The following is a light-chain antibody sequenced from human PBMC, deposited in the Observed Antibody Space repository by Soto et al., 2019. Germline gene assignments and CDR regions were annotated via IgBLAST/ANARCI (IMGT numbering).Light chain of an antibody. J-gene: IGLJ3*02. CDR1: NSNIGRNT. CDR2: SDN. Sequence: QAVVTQPPSASGTPGQRVTISCSGSNSNIGRNTVNWYQQFPGAARNLLIHSDNERPSGVPDRFSGSRSGTSASLAISGLQSEDEADYYCAAWDESPNVPVFGGGTKLTVL. V-gene: IGLV1-44*01. CDR3: AAWDESPNVPV.